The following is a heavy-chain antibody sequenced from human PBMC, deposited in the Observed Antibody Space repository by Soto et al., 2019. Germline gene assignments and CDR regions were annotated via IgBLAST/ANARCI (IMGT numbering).Heavy chain of an antibody. D-gene: IGHD6-6*01. CDR3: TTVSERIISSSSELLPRALGVFHYYYYMDV. J-gene: IGHJ6*03. Sequence: GGSLRLSCAASGFTFSNAWMNWVRQAPGKGLEWVGRIKSKTDGGTTDYAAPVKGRFTISRDDSKNTLYLQMNSVKTEDTAVYYCTTVSERIISSSSELLPRALGVFHYYYYMDVWGKGTTVTVSS. CDR2: IKSKTDGGTT. V-gene: IGHV3-15*07. CDR1: GFTFSNAW.